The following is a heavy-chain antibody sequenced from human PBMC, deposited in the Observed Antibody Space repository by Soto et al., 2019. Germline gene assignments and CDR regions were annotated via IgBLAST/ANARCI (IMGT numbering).Heavy chain of an antibody. CDR3: ARAAEDYGNASDV. V-gene: IGHV4-4*02. D-gene: IGHD4-17*01. CDR2: AYHSGST. CDR1: GASVTLSNW. Sequence: QMQLQQSGPGLVRPSGTLSLTCTVSGASVTLSNWWTWIRQAPGRGLEWIGQAYHSGSTNYNPSLAPRVTSVMDTSKTPFSLILTSVTAADAAVYYCARAAEDYGNASDVWGQGTSVTVSS. J-gene: IGHJ3*01.